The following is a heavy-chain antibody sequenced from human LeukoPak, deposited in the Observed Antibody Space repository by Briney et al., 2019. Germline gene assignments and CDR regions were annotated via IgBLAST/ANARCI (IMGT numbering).Heavy chain of an antibody. CDR2: MSGSGGMT. J-gene: IGHJ4*02. Sequence: GGSLRLSCAASGFTFSIYTMNWVRQAPGEGLEWVSAMSGSGGMTYSADSVKGRFTPSRDNSKDTLYLQMNNLRVEDTAIYYCAKGPFFYYDASGYNYFDSWGQGTLVTVSS. D-gene: IGHD3-22*01. CDR1: GFTFSIYT. V-gene: IGHV3-23*01. CDR3: AKGPFFYYDASGYNYFDS.